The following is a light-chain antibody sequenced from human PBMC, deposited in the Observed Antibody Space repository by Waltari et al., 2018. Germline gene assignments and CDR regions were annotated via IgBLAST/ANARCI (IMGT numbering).Light chain of an antibody. CDR1: QTINSNY. V-gene: IGKV3-20*01. CDR3: QDYGSSPRT. Sequence: EIVLTQSPGTLSLSPGERATLSCRASQTINSNYLGWFQQKPGQAPRLVIFGASSRATGIPDRFSGSGSGTDFTLTISRLEPEDFAVYYCQDYGSSPRTFGQGTKVENK. J-gene: IGKJ1*01. CDR2: GAS.